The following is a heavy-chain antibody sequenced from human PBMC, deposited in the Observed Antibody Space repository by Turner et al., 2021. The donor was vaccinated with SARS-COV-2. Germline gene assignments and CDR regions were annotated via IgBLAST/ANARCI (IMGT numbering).Heavy chain of an antibody. CDR3: ATDSYGTL. CDR2: INPNSGGT. D-gene: IGHD5-18*01. J-gene: IGHJ4*02. Sequence: QVQLVQSGAEVKKPGASVKVSCKASGYTFTDYYMHWVRQAPGQGLEWMGWINPNSGGTKCAQKFQGRVTMTRDTSISTANMELSRLRSDDTAVYYCATDSYGTLWGQGTLVTVSS. V-gene: IGHV1-2*02. CDR1: GYTFTDYY.